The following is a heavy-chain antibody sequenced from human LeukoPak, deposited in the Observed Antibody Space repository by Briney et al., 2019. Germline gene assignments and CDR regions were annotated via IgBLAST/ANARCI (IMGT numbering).Heavy chain of an antibody. CDR2: LKGNGANT. V-gene: IGHV3-23*01. CDR1: GFTFSSSG. Sequence: GGSLRLSCAASGFTFSSSGMTWVRRGPGKGLEWVAALKGNGANTYCADSVRGRFTISRDNSKNTLHLQMTSLRAEDTAIYFCAKDLGRILIATPRDAFDMWGLGTMVTVSS. CDR3: AKDLGRILIATPRDAFDM. D-gene: IGHD6-6*01. J-gene: IGHJ3*02.